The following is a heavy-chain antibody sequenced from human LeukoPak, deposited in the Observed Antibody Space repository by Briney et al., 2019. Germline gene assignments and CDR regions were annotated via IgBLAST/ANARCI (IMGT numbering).Heavy chain of an antibody. V-gene: IGHV3-7*01. J-gene: IGHJ4*02. CDR2: IKQDGSEK. CDR1: GFTFRGYW. Sequence: GGSLRLSCAASGFTFRGYWMSWVRQAPGKGLEWVANIKQDGSEKYYVDSVKGRFTISRDNAKNSLYLQMNSLRAEDTAVYYCARVVPITSIAAAGKTHFHFDYWGQGTLVTVSS. CDR3: ARVVPITSIAAAGKTHFHFDY. D-gene: IGHD6-13*01.